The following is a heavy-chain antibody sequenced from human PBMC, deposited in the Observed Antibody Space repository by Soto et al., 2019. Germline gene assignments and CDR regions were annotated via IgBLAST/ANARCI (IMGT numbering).Heavy chain of an antibody. CDR1: GFDFTRYS. V-gene: IGHV3-48*01. Sequence: EVQLVESGGGLVQPGGSLRLSCAASGFDFTRYSMNWVRQAPGKGLEWLSLSSSDLMTKFYADSVKGRFTISRDSAKKSIYLQMHSLTAEDTAMYFCARVAFYGDYTVEGYFDLWAQGTLVTVSS. CDR2: SSSDLMTK. CDR3: ARVAFYGDYTVEGYFDL. J-gene: IGHJ4*02. D-gene: IGHD4-17*01.